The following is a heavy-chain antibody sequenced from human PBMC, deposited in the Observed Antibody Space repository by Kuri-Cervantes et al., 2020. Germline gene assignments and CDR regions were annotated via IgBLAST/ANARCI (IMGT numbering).Heavy chain of an antibody. V-gene: IGHV4-61*02. J-gene: IGHJ6*02. CDR1: GGSISSGSYY. CDR2: IYTSGST. CDR3: ARMGYDFWSGYFGYYYYGMDV. Sequence: SETLSLTCTVSGGSISSGSYYWSWIRQPAGKGLEWIGRIYTSGSTYYNPSLKSRVTISVDTSKNQFSLKLSSVTAADTAVYYCARMGYDFWSGYFGYYYYGMDVWGQGTTVTVSS. D-gene: IGHD3-3*01.